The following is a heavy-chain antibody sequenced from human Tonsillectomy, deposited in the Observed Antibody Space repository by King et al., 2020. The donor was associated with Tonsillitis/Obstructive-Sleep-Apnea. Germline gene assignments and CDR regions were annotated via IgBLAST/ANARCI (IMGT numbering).Heavy chain of an antibody. V-gene: IGHV3-15*07. CDR2: IKSKTDGGTT. D-gene: IGHD2-15*01. CDR3: TTHYCSGGSCYVSDAFDI. CDR1: GFTFSNAW. J-gene: IGHJ3*02. Sequence: QLVQSGGGLVKPGGSLRLSCAASGFTFSNAWMNWVRQAPGKGLEWVGRIKSKTDGGTTDYAAPVKGRFTISRDDSKNTLYLQMNSLKTEDTAVYYCTTHYCSGGSCYVSDAFDIWGQGTMVTVSS.